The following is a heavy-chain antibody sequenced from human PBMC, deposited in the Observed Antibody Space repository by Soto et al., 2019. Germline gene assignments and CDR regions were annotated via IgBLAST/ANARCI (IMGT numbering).Heavy chain of an antibody. V-gene: IGHV4-4*02. CDR1: GGAISTNNW. D-gene: IGHD3-3*01. Sequence: PSETLSLTCAVSGGAISTNNWWSCVRQPPGKGLEWIGEVYQSGSTNYNPSLQSRVTISLDKPKNQFSLKLRSVTAADKAVYYCEKKGVPPSFLEWLHNYGMDVWGQGTTVTVSS. CDR3: EKKGVPPSFLEWLHNYGMDV. CDR2: VYQSGST. J-gene: IGHJ6*02.